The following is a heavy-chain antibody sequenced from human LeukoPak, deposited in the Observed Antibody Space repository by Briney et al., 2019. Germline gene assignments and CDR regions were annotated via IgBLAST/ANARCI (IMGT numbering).Heavy chain of an antibody. V-gene: IGHV3-7*01. Sequence: GGSLRLSCAASGFTFSDSWKSWVRQAPGKGLEWVANMNQDGSAKGYVDSVKGRFTISRDNARNSLYLQMSSLRPEDTAVYYCATYTHWVAGDVWGQGTTVTVSS. CDR1: GFTFSDSW. J-gene: IGHJ6*02. CDR3: ATYTHWVAGDV. D-gene: IGHD3-16*01. CDR2: MNQDGSAK.